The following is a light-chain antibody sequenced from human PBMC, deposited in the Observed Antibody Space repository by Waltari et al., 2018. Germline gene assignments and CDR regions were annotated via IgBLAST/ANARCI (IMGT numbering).Light chain of an antibody. J-gene: IGLJ3*02. Sequence: QLVLTQSPSASASLGASVKLTCTLSSGHSSNVIAWLQQQQEKGPRYLMKVHSDGSHSKGDKIPDRFSGSSSGTEHYLTISSLQSEDEADYYCQTGGHGTWVFGGGTKLTVL. V-gene: IGLV4-69*01. CDR2: VHSDGSH. CDR1: SGHSSNV. CDR3: QTGGHGTWV.